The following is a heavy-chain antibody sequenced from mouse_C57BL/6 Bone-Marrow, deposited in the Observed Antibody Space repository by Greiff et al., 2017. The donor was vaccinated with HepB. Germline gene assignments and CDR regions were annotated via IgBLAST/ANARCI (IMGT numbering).Heavy chain of an antibody. J-gene: IGHJ4*01. V-gene: IGHV1-9*01. Sequence: QVHVKQSGAELMKPGASLKLSCKAPGYTFTGYWIEWVKQRPGHGLEWIGEILPGNGSNNYNEKFKGKATFTAVTSSNSAYMQLSSLTTEDSAIYYCSRPHYDDDYAIDCWGQGTSVTVSS. CDR2: ILPGNGSN. CDR3: SRPHYDDDYAIDC. D-gene: IGHD2-4*01. CDR1: GYTFTGYW.